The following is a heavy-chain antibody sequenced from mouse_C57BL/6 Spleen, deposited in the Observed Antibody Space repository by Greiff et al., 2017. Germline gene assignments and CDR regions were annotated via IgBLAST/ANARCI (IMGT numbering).Heavy chain of an antibody. D-gene: IGHD4-1*01. CDR2: ISSGSSTI. V-gene: IGHV5-17*01. CDR3: ARNWDAMAWFAY. J-gene: IGHJ3*01. CDR1: GFTFSDYG. Sequence: EVKLMESGGGLVKPGGSLKLSCAASGFTFSDYGMHWVRQAPEKGLEWVAYISSGSSTIYYADTVKGRFTISRDNAKNTLFLQMTSLRSEDTAMYYCARNWDAMAWFAYWGQGTLVTVSA.